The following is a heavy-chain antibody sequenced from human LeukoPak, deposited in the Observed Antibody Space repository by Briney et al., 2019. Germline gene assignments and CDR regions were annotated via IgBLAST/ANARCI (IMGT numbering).Heavy chain of an antibody. CDR1: GYSFASFW. Sequence: GESLKISCKGSGYSFASFWIGWVRQVPGKGLEWMGVIYPADSDTRYSPSFQGQVTISADKSTSTAYLQWSTLKASDTAIYYCARQPAAAQYTNWFDPWGQGTLVTVSS. CDR2: IYPADSDT. V-gene: IGHV5-51*01. D-gene: IGHD2-2*01. J-gene: IGHJ5*02. CDR3: ARQPAAAQYTNWFDP.